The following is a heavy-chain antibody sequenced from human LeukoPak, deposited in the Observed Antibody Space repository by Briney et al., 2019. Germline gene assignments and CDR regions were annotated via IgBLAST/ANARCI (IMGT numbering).Heavy chain of an antibody. Sequence: QSGGSLRLSCVASGFTFSSFGMNWVRQAPGKGLEWVSGISAGGGSTYYEDSVKGRFTISRDNSKNTLYLQMNSLRAEDTAVYYCARYSSSGYVYDYWGQGTLVTVSS. CDR2: ISAGGGST. CDR1: GFTFSSFG. V-gene: IGHV3-23*01. D-gene: IGHD6-13*01. J-gene: IGHJ4*02. CDR3: ARYSSSGYVYDY.